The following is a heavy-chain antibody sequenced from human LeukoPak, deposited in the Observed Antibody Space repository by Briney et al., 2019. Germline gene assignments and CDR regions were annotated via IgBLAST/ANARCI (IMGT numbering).Heavy chain of an antibody. CDR1: GFTFSSYA. J-gene: IGHJ4*02. CDR2: ISYDGSNK. Sequence: GGSLRLSCAASGFTFSSYAMHWVRQAPGKGLEWVAVISYDGSNKYYADSVKGRFTISRDNSKNTLYLQMNSLRAEDTAVYYCAKDTAMVLAYWGQGTLVTVSS. V-gene: IGHV3-30-3*02. CDR3: AKDTAMVLAY. D-gene: IGHD5-18*01.